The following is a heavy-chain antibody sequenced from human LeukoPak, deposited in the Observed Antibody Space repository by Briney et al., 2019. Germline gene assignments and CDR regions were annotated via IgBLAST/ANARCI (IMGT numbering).Heavy chain of an antibody. V-gene: IGHV4-4*07. Sequence: PSETLSLTCTVSGGSISSYYWSWTRQPAGKGLEWIGRIYTSGSTSYNPSLKSRVTISVDKSKNQFSLKLSSVTAADTAVYYCARALRFLEWFPHDAFDIWGQGTMVTVSS. J-gene: IGHJ3*02. CDR1: GGSISSYY. D-gene: IGHD3-3*01. CDR2: IYTSGST. CDR3: ARALRFLEWFPHDAFDI.